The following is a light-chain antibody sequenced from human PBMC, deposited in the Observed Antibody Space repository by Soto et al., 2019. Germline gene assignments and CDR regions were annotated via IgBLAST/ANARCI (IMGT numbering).Light chain of an antibody. CDR3: QQSYSTPPLT. CDR2: VAS. Sequence: DIQMTQSPSSLSASVGDRVTITCRASQNINNYLNWYQQKPWTAPKLLIYVASSLQSGVPSRFSGSGSGTDFTLTISSLQPEDFATYYCQQSYSTPPLTFGGGTKVEIK. J-gene: IGKJ4*01. V-gene: IGKV1-39*01. CDR1: QNINNY.